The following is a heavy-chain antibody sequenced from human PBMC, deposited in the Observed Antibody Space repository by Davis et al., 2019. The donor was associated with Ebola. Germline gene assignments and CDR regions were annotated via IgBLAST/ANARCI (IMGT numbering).Heavy chain of an antibody. CDR3: AKDLEKVPNSWYGIAVAGNDY. J-gene: IGHJ4*02. D-gene: IGHD6-19*01. CDR2: ISGSGGST. CDR1: GFTFSSYA. V-gene: IGHV3-23*01. Sequence: PGGSLRLSCAASGFTFSSYAMSWVRQAPGKGLEWVSAISGSGGSTYYADSVKGRFTISRDNSKNTLYLQMNSLRAEDTAVYYCAKDLEKVPNSWYGIAVAGNDYWGQGTLVTVSS.